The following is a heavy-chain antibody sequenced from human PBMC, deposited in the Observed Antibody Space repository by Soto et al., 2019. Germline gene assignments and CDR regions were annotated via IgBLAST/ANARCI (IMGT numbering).Heavy chain of an antibody. CDR3: ARDLRPYYDFWSGYYGPFYF. J-gene: IGHJ4*02. Sequence: SVTVSCTASGGTFSSYTISWVRQAPGQGLEWMGRIIPILGIANYAQKFQGRVTITADKSTSTAYMELSSLRSEDTAVYYCARDLRPYYDFWSGYYGPFYFWGQGTLVTVSS. CDR1: GGTFSSYT. V-gene: IGHV1-69*04. CDR2: IIPILGIA. D-gene: IGHD3-3*01.